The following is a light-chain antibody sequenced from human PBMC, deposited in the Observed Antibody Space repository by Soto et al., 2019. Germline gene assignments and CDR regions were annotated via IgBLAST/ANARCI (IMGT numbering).Light chain of an antibody. CDR3: QQYCSSLTWT. CDR2: GAS. V-gene: IGKV3-20*01. Sequence: EIVLTQSPGTLSLSPGERATLSCRASQSVSSSYLAWYQQKPGQAPRLLIYGASSRATGIPDRFSGSGSGTDFTLTISRLEAEDFAVYYRQQYCSSLTWTVGQGAKVEIK. CDR1: QSVSSSY. J-gene: IGKJ1*01.